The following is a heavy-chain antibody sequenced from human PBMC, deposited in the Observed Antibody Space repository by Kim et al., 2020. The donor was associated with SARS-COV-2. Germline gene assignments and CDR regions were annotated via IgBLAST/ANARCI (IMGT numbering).Heavy chain of an antibody. J-gene: IGHJ3*02. V-gene: IGHV4-59*01. CDR3: ARSSGYAFDI. CDR2: T. D-gene: IGHD3-22*01. Sequence: TNYTPCLNRRVNISVDTSKNQVSLKSSSVTAADTAVYYCARSSGYAFDIWGQGTMVTVSS.